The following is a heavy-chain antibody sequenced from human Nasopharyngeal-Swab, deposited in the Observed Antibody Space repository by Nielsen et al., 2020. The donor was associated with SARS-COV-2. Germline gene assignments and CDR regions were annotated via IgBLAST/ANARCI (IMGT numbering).Heavy chain of an antibody. CDR2: IYTSGST. D-gene: IGHD3-10*01. CDR1: GGSISSCSYY. CDR3: ARVSMVRGVINYYYGMDV. V-gene: IGHV4-61*02. J-gene: IGHJ6*02. Sequence: SETLSLTCTVSGGSISSCSYYWSWIRQPAGKGLEWIGRIYTSGSTNYNPSLKSRVTISVDTSKNQFSLKLSSVTAADTAVYYCARVSMVRGVINYYYGMDVWGQGTTVTVSS.